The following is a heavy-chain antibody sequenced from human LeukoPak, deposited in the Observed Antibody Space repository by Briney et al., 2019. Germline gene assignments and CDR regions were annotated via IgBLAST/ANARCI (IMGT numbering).Heavy chain of an antibody. CDR1: GFTFDDYG. V-gene: IGHV3-23*01. D-gene: IGHD1-26*01. J-gene: IGHJ4*02. CDR3: AKVRPEGVGATLYYFDY. CDR2: ISGSGGST. Sequence: GGSLRLSCAASGFTFDDYGMSWVRQAPGKGLEWVSAISGSGGSTYYADSVKGRFTISRDNSKNTLYLQMNSLRAEDTAVYYCAKVRPEGVGATLYYFDYWGQGTLVTVSS.